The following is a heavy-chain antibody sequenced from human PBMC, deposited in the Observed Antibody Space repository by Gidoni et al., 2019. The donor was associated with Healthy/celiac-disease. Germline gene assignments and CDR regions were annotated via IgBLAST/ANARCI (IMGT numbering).Heavy chain of an antibody. V-gene: IGHV3-33*01. D-gene: IGHD3-9*01. Sequence: QVQLVESGGGVVQPGRSLRLSCAASGFTFSSYGMHWVRQAPGKGLEWVAVIWYDGSNKYYADSVKGRFTISRDNSKNTLYLQMNSLRAEDTAVYYCARAPGTGYYGVSLYYFDYWGQGTLVTVSS. CDR3: ARAPGTGYYGVSLYYFDY. J-gene: IGHJ4*02. CDR1: GFTFSSYG. CDR2: IWYDGSNK.